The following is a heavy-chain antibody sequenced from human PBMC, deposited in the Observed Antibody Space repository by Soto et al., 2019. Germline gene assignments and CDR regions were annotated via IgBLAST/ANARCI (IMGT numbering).Heavy chain of an antibody. V-gene: IGHV3-74*01. Sequence: PGGSLRLSCVASGFTFTHYRIHWVRQAPGKGLEWVARINSDGSNINYADSVKGRFTISRDNSKNTVFLQMHSLTDDDSALYFCARAGDWNYVQDCWGQGTLVTVSS. D-gene: IGHD1-7*01. CDR1: GFTFTHYR. J-gene: IGHJ4*02. CDR2: INSDGSNI. CDR3: ARAGDWNYVQDC.